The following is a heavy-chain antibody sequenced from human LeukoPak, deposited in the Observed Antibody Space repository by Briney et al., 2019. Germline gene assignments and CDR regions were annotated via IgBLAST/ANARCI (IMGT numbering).Heavy chain of an antibody. D-gene: IGHD3-9*01. CDR1: GYTLTELS. V-gene: IGHV1-24*01. CDR2: FDPEDGET. Sequence: ASVKVSCKVSGYTLTELSMHWVRQAPGKGLEWMGGFDPEDGETIYAQKFQGRVTMTEDTSTDTAYMELSSLRSEDTAVCYCATAMRYFDWLPTYWGQGTLVTVSS. CDR3: ATAMRYFDWLPTY. J-gene: IGHJ4*02.